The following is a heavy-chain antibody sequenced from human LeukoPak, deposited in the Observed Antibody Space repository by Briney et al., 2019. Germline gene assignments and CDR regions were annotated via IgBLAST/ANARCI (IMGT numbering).Heavy chain of an antibody. CDR1: GYTFTDHY. CDR3: ARDHNWGPDY. CDR2: IHPKSGDT. V-gene: IGHV1-2*02. D-gene: IGHD7-27*01. J-gene: IGHJ4*02. Sequence: GASVKVSCKTSGYTFTDHYFHWLRQAPVQGLEWMGWIHPKSGDTNYAERFQGRVSLTRDTSISTAYMELSSLRSDDTAVYYCARDHNWGPDYWGQGTLVSVSS.